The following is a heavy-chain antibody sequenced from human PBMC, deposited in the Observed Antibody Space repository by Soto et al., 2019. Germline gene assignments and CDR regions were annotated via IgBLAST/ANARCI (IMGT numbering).Heavy chain of an antibody. CDR1: GYPFTSFD. CDR2: MNPKNGNR. D-gene: IGHD6-19*01. V-gene: IGHV1-8*01. CDR3: ARGSAWRRPGNLDL. Sequence: QVQLVQSGAEVKKPGASVKVSCEASGYPFTSFDLNWVRQTTGRGLEWMGWMNPKNGNRGYARKFQDRLTLTTNTSTTTAYMELNNLRSDDTAVSDCARGSAWRRPGNLDLWGQGTLVTFSS. J-gene: IGHJ5*02.